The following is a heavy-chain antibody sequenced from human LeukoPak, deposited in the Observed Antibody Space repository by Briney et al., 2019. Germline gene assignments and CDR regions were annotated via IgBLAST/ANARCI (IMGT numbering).Heavy chain of an antibody. V-gene: IGHV3-74*01. J-gene: IGHJ4*02. CDR2: INTDESGT. CDR3: ARGRRSSWYQVLHLGY. Sequence: GGSLRLSCAASRFTFSSYWMHWVRQAPGKGLVWVSRINTDESGTSYADSVKGRFTISRDNAKNTLYLQMNSLRAEDTAVYYCARGRRSSWYQVLHLGYWGQGTLVTVSS. D-gene: IGHD6-13*01. CDR1: RFTFSSYW.